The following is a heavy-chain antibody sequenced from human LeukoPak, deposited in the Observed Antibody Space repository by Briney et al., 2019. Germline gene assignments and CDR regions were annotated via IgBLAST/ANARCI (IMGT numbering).Heavy chain of an antibody. CDR3: ARAHSNGYQFRNSWDY. CDR2: INPSGGST. Sequence: ASVKVSCKASGYTFTSYYMHWVRQAPGQGLEWMGIINPSGGSTSYVQKFQGRVTMTRDMSTSTVYMELSSLRSEDTAVYYCARAHSNGYQFRNSWDYWGQGTLVTVSS. V-gene: IGHV1-46*01. D-gene: IGHD5-18*01. J-gene: IGHJ4*02. CDR1: GYTFTSYY.